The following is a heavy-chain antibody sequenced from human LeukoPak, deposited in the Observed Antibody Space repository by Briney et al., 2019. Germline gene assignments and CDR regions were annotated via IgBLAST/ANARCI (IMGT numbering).Heavy chain of an antibody. CDR1: GGSISSSSYS. CDR2: IYYSGST. V-gene: IGHV4-39*01. D-gene: IGHD3-3*01. J-gene: IGHJ6*02. CDR3: ASTNDFWSGYYYYGMDV. Sequence: PSETLSLTCTVSGGSISSSSYSWGWIRQPPGKGLEWIGSIYYSGSTYYNPSLKSRVTISVDTSKNQFSLKLSSVTAADTAVYYCASTNDFWSGYYYYGMDVWGQGTTVTVSS.